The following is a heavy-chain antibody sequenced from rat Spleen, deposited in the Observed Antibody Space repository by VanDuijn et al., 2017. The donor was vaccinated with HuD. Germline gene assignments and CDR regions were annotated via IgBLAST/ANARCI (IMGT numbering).Heavy chain of an antibody. D-gene: IGHD1-1*01. J-gene: IGHJ2*01. V-gene: IGHV5-20*01. Sequence: EVQLVESDGGLVQPGRSLKLSCAASGFSFTDYNMAWVRQAPTKGLEWVASISYDGGSTYYRDSVKGRFTISRDNAKSSLYLQMNSLRSEDTATYYCARENYYSGDYWGQGVTVTVSS. CDR3: ARENYYSGDY. CDR2: ISYDGGST. CDR1: GFSFTDYN.